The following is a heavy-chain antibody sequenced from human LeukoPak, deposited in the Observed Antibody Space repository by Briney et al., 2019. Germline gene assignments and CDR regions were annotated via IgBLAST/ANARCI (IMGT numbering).Heavy chain of an antibody. V-gene: IGHV3-53*01. CDR3: AKGAARTCFEY. J-gene: IGHJ4*02. CDR1: GFTVSTNY. D-gene: IGHD6-6*01. Sequence: GGSLRLSCAASGFTVSTNYMSWVRQAPGKGLEWVSVIYPGGYTYYADSVKGRFTISRDSSNNTLYLQINSLRAEDTAMYYCAKGAARTCFEYWGQGILVAVSS. CDR2: IYPGGYT.